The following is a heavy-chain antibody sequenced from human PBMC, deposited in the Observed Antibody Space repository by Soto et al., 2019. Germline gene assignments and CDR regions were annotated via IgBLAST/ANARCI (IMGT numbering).Heavy chain of an antibody. V-gene: IGHV4-59*01. J-gene: IGHJ6*02. CDR2: IYYSGST. D-gene: IGHD3-16*01. CDR3: AREGGTDGYYYYGMDV. Sequence: SETLSLTCTVSGGSISSYYWSWIRQPPGKGLEWIGYIYYSGSTNYNPSLKSRVTISVDTSKNQFSLKLSSVTAADTAVYYCAREGGTDGYYYYGMDVWGQGPPVAVSS. CDR1: GGSISSYY.